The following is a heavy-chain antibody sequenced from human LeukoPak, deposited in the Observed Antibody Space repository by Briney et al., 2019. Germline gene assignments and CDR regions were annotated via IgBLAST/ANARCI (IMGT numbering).Heavy chain of an antibody. Sequence: PGRSLRLSCAASGFTFSSYGMHWVRQAPGKGLEWVAVISYDGSNKYYADSVKGRFTISRDNSKNTLYLQMNSLRAEDTAVYYCAKGGGYSSSWSNLDYWGQGTLVTVSS. CDR2: ISYDGSNK. CDR3: AKGGGYSSSWSNLDY. J-gene: IGHJ4*02. V-gene: IGHV3-30*18. D-gene: IGHD6-13*01. CDR1: GFTFSSYG.